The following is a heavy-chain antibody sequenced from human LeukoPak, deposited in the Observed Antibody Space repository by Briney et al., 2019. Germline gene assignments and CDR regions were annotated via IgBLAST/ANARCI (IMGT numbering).Heavy chain of an antibody. CDR1: GYPFTDYY. J-gene: IGHJ5*02. V-gene: IGHV1-2*02. Sequence: ASVKVSCKTSGYPFTDYYMHWVRQAPGQGPEWMGWTQPKSGVTNYAQRFQGRISMTGDTSISTAYVELTTLTSDDTAVYYCATRLGGYVALNWFDPWGQGTLVTVSS. CDR3: ATRLGGYVALNWFDP. CDR2: TQPKSGVT. D-gene: IGHD5-12*01.